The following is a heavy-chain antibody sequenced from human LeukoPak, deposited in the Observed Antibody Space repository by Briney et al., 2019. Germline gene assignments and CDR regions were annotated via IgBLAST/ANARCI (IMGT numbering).Heavy chain of an antibody. CDR3: ARSKADYYYYGMDV. V-gene: IGHV3-53*01. CDR2: IYSGGST. J-gene: IGHJ6*02. Sequence: GGSLRLSCAASGFTVSSNYMSWVRQAPGKGLEWVSVIYSGGSTYYADSVKGRFTISRDNSKNTLYLQMNSLRAEDTAVCYCARSKADYYYYGMDVWGQGTTVTVSS. CDR1: GFTVSSNY.